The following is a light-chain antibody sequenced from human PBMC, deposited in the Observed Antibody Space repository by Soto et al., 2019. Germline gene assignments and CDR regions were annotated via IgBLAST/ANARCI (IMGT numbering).Light chain of an antibody. V-gene: IGKV3-20*01. J-gene: IGKJ1*01. CDR2: GAS. CDR3: QQYRSLPRT. Sequence: EIVLTQSPGTLSLSPGERATLSCRASQSVSSYLAWYQQKPGQAPRLLIYGASSRATGIPDRFSGSGSGTDFTLTISRLEPEDFAVYYCQQYRSLPRTFGQGTKVEIK. CDR1: QSVSSY.